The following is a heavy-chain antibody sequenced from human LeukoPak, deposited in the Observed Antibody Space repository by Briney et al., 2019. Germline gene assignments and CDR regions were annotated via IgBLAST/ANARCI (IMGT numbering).Heavy chain of an antibody. CDR2: ISYDGSNK. V-gene: IGHV3-30-3*01. J-gene: IGHJ6*02. CDR1: GFTFSNYA. Sequence: GGSLRLSCAASGFTFSNYALNWVRQAPGKGLEGVAVISYDGSNKYYADSVKGRFTISRDNSKNTLYLQMNSLRAEDTAVYYCARDRGDKNYYYYGMDVWGQGTTVTVSS. CDR3: ARDRGDKNYYYYGMDV.